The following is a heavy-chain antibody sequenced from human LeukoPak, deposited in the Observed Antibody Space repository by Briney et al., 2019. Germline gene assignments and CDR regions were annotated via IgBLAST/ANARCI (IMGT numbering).Heavy chain of an antibody. CDR3: ARDPIDCSGGSCRTYGMDV. Sequence: PSGTLSLTCAVSGGSISSSNWWSWGRPPPGKGLEWIGEIYHSGSTNYNPSLKSRVTISVDKSKNQFSLKLSSVTAADTAVYYCARDPIDCSGGSCRTYGMDVWGQGTTVTVSS. CDR2: IYHSGST. V-gene: IGHV4-4*02. D-gene: IGHD2-15*01. J-gene: IGHJ6*02. CDR1: GGSISSSNW.